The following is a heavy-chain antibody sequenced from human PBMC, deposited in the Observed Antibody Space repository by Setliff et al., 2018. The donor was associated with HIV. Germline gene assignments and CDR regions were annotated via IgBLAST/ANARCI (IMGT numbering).Heavy chain of an antibody. CDR3: AKELAASGLGYFDS. CDR1: GFTFSSYA. CDR2: ISGSGGNT. J-gene: IGHJ4*02. Sequence: PGGSLRLSCAASGFTFSSYAMSWVRQAPGKGLEWVSTISGSGGNTYYADSVKGRFTISRDSSKNTLYLQMSSLRAEDTAEYYCAKELAASGLGYFDSWGRGILVTVSS. V-gene: IGHV3-23*01. D-gene: IGHD3-22*01.